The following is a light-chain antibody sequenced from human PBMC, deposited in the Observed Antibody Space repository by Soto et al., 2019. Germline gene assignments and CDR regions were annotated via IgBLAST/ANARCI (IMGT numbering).Light chain of an antibody. CDR1: SSDVGNYKY. Sequence: SVLTQPSSVSGSPGQSITISCTGTSSDVGNYKYVSWYQQHPGKAPKLMIYEVSNRPSGVSNRFSGSKSGNTAYLTISGLQAEDETDYYCFSYTSSGTYVFGTGTRSQS. V-gene: IGLV2-14*01. CDR3: FSYTSSGTYV. J-gene: IGLJ1*01. CDR2: EVS.